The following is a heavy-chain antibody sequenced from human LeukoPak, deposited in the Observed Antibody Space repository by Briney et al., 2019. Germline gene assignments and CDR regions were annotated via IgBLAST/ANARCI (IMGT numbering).Heavy chain of an antibody. Sequence: GGSLRLSCAASGFTFSSYSMNWVRQAPGKGLEWVSIIYAGGSTYYADSVKGRFTISRDSSNNTLFLQMSNLRADDSGLYYCATDIRSSPLGFWGHGTLVTVSS. D-gene: IGHD3-9*01. CDR2: IYAGGST. J-gene: IGHJ4*01. V-gene: IGHV3-66*01. CDR3: ATDIRSSPLGF. CDR1: GFTFSSYS.